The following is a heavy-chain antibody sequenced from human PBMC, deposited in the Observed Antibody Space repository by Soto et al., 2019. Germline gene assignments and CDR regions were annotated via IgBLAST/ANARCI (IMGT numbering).Heavy chain of an antibody. CDR3: ARDRAAGGY. D-gene: IGHD6-13*01. J-gene: IGHJ4*02. CDR1: GFSFSTFE. CDR2: INSGSDTI. Sequence: GGSLRLSCAASGFSFSTFEMNWVRQAPGKGLEWVAYINSGSDTIHYADSVRGRFTVSRDNAKNSLFLQMNSLRVEDTALYYCARDRAAGGYWGQGTLVTVSS. V-gene: IGHV3-48*03.